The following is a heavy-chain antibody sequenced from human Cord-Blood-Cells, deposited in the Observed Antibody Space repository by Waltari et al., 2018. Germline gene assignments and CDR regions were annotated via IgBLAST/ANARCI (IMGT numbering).Heavy chain of an antibody. CDR2: ISYDGSNK. V-gene: IGHV3-30*18. CDR3: AKDQGRYYDFWSGYYFDY. CDR1: YG. Sequence: YGMHWVRQAPGKGLEWVAVISYDGSNKYYADSVKGRFTISRDNSKNTLYLQMNSLRAEDTAVYYCAKDQGRYYDFWSGYYFDYWGQGTLVTVSS. D-gene: IGHD3-3*01. J-gene: IGHJ4*02.